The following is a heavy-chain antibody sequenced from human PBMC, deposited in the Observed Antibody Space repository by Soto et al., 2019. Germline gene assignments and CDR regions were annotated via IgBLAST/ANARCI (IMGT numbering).Heavy chain of an antibody. D-gene: IGHD7-27*01. CDR2: ISYDGSNK. Sequence: QVQLVESGGGVVQPGRSLRLSCEASGFTFSSYGMHWVRQAPGKGLEWVAVISYDGSNKYYADSVEGRFTISRDNSKNTVLLQMYSLRAEYMAVYYCAKARSRTGDRWIDYWGQGTLVTVSS. V-gene: IGHV3-30*18. J-gene: IGHJ4*02. CDR3: AKARSRTGDRWIDY. CDR1: GFTFSSYG.